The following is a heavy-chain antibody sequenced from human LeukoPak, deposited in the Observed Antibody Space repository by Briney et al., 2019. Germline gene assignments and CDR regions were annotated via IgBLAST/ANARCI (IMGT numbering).Heavy chain of an antibody. J-gene: IGHJ3*02. CDR1: GGSSSSNW. CDR3: ARDSDAFDI. Sequence: SGTLSLTCAVSGGSSSSNWWSWVRQPPGKGLEWIGEIYHSGSTNYNPSLKSRVTISVDKSKNQFSLKLSSVTAADTAVYYCARDSDAFDIWGQGTMVTVSS. V-gene: IGHV4-4*02. CDR2: IYHSGST.